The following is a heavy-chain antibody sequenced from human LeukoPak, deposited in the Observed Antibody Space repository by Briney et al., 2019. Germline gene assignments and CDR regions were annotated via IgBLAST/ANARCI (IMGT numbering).Heavy chain of an antibody. CDR1: GFTFSSYS. CDR2: ISYDGSNK. J-gene: IGHJ4*02. D-gene: IGHD6-13*01. CDR3: ARDLSGIATYYFDY. V-gene: IGHV3-30*03. Sequence: PGGSLRLSCAASGFTFSSYSMNWVRQAPGKGLEWVAVISYDGSNKYYADSVKGRFTISRDNSKNTLYLQMNSLRAEDTAVYYCARDLSGIATYYFDYWGQGTLVTVSS.